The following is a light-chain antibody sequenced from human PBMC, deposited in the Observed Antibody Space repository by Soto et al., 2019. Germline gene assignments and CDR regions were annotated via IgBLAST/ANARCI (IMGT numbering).Light chain of an antibody. CDR1: QSITSY. V-gene: IGKV1-39*01. CDR3: QQSYSTPT. CDR2: AAS. J-gene: IGKJ3*01. Sequence: DIQMTQSPSSLSASVGDRVTITCRASQSITSYLNWYQQKPGKAPKLLIYAASSLQSGVPLRFSGSGSGTEFTLTISSLQPEDFATYYCQQSYSTPTFGPGTKVDIK.